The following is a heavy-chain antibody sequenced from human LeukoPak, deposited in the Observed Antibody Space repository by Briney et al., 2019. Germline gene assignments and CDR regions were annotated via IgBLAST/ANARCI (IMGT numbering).Heavy chain of an antibody. CDR1: GYTLTELS. CDR3: ATGTKAIAAAGTDY. V-gene: IGHV1-24*01. J-gene: IGHJ4*02. CDR2: FDPEDGET. D-gene: IGHD6-13*01. Sequence: ASVKVSCKVSGYTLTELSMHWVQQAPGKGLEWMGGFDPEDGETIYAQKFQGRVTMTEDTSTDTAYMELSSLRSEDTAVYYCATGTKAIAAAGTDYWGQGTLVTVSS.